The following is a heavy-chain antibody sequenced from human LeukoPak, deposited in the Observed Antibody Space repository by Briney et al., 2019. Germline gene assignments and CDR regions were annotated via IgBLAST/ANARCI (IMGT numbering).Heavy chain of an antibody. CDR1: GGSISTGTDY. D-gene: IGHD1-26*01. Sequence: SETLSLTCTVSGGSISTGTDYWSWIRQPAGKGLEWIGRIYTSGSTNYNPSLKSRVTISVDTSKNQFSLKLSSVTAADTAVYYCARESLGPPYYFDYWGQGTLVIVSS. V-gene: IGHV4-61*02. J-gene: IGHJ4*02. CDR2: IYTSGST. CDR3: ARESLGPPYYFDY.